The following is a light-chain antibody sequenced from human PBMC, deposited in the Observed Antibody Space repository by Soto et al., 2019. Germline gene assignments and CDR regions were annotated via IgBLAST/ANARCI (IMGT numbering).Light chain of an antibody. V-gene: IGKV3-20*01. CDR3: QQYGSSPT. CDR2: AAS. CDR1: QSVRNNY. Sequence: EIWLTQSPGTLSLSQWEIATLSCRASQSVRNNYLAWYQQRPGQAPRLLIYAASSRATGIPDRFSGSGSGTDFTLTISRLEPEDFAVYYCQQYGSSPTFGQGTKVDIK. J-gene: IGKJ1*01.